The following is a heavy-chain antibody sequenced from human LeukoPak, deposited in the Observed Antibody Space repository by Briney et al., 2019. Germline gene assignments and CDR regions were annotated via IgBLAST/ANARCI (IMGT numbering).Heavy chain of an antibody. J-gene: IGHJ4*02. CDR1: GFTFSNAW. CDR2: ISGSGGST. D-gene: IGHD2-2*01. Sequence: GGSLRLSCAASGFTFSNAWMSWVRQAPGKGLEWVSAISGSGGSTYYADSVKGRFTISRDNSKNTLYLQMNSLRAEDTAVYYCAKWTVIVVVPAAENYFDYWGQGALVTVSS. V-gene: IGHV3-23*01. CDR3: AKWTVIVVVPAAENYFDY.